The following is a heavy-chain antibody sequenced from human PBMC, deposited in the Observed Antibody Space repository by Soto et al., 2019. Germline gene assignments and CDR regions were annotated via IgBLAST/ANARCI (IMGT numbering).Heavy chain of an antibody. V-gene: IGHV3-33*01. CDR2: IWYDGSNK. D-gene: IGHD6-6*01. CDR3: ASGSGWIAARGDTDFDY. CDR1: GFTFSSYG. Sequence: GGSLRLSCAASGFTFSSYGMHWVRQAPGKGLEWVAVIWYDGSNKYYADSVKGRFTISRDNSKNTLYLQMNSLRAENTAVYYCASGSGWIAARGDTDFDYWGQGTLVTVSS. J-gene: IGHJ4*02.